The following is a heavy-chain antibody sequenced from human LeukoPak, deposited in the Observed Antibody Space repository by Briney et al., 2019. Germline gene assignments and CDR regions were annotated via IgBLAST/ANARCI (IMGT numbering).Heavy chain of an antibody. D-gene: IGHD5-12*01. J-gene: IGHJ6*03. CDR3: ARASRAHSGNDYSSYYTAV. CDR1: GDSVSSNSAA. Sequence: SQTLSLTFAISGDSVSSNSAAWNCIRQSPSRGLEWLGRTYYRSKWYNDYAVSVKSRITINPDTSKNQFSLQLNSVTPEDTAVYYCARASRAHSGNDYSSYYTAVWSKGTTVTVSS. V-gene: IGHV6-1*01. CDR2: TYYRSKWYN.